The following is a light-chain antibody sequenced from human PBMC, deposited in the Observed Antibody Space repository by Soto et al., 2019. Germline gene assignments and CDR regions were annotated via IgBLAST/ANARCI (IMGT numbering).Light chain of an antibody. J-gene: IGLJ1*01. Sequence: LTQPRSVSGSPGQSVTISCTGTSSDVGGYNYVSWYQQLPGKAPKLMIYDVSKRPSGVPDRFSGSKSGNTASLTISGLQAEDEADYYCCSYAGSYTYVFGTGTKVTVL. CDR1: SSDVGGYNY. CDR3: CSYAGSYTYV. V-gene: IGLV2-11*01. CDR2: DVS.